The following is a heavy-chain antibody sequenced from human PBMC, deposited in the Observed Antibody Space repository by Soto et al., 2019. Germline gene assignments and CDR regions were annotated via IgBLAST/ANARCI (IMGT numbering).Heavy chain of an antibody. V-gene: IGHV3-23*01. D-gene: IGHD3-3*01. CDR2: ISGSGGST. J-gene: IGHJ4*02. CDR3: ANYHFFSTGLDY. Sequence: EVQLLESGGGLVQPGGSLRLSCAASGFTFSSYAMSWVRQAPGKGLEWVSAISGSGGSTYYADSVKGRFTISRDNSKNTLYLQMNSLRAEDMAVYYCANYHFFSTGLDYWGQGTLVTVSS. CDR1: GFTFSSYA.